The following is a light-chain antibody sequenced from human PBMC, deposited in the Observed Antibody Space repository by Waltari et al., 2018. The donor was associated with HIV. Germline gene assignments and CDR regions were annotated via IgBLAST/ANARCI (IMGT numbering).Light chain of an antibody. CDR2: VNSDGSH. J-gene: IGLJ3*02. Sequence: QLVVTQSPSASASLGASVKPTCTLSSGHSHYAIAWLPQQPQKAPRYLMKVNSDGSHNRGDGIPDRFSGSSSGAERYLTISSLQSEDESDYFCQTWGTGVRVFGGGTKLTVL. CDR3: QTWGTGVRV. V-gene: IGLV4-69*01. CDR1: SGHSHYA.